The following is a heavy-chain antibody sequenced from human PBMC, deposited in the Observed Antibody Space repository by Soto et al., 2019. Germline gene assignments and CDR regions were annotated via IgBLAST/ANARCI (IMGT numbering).Heavy chain of an antibody. J-gene: IGHJ4*02. V-gene: IGHV3-30-3*01. D-gene: IGHD5-12*01. Sequence: QVQLVESGGGVVQPGRSLRLSCAASGFTFSSYAMHWVRQAPGKGLEWVAVISYDGSNKYYADYVKGRFTISRDNSKNTLYLQMNSLRAEDTAVYYCARESDIVATNPTFDYWGQGTLVTVSS. CDR2: ISYDGSNK. CDR1: GFTFSSYA. CDR3: ARESDIVATNPTFDY.